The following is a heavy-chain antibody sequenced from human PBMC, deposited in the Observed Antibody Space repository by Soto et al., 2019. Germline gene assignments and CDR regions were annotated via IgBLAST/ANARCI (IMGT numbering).Heavy chain of an antibody. V-gene: IGHV3-7*03. CDR1: GFTFSSYW. D-gene: IGHD1-1*01. CDR2: IKQDGSEK. J-gene: IGHJ4*02. CDR3: ARDTPRREHPIGY. Sequence: GESRKISCAASGFTFSSYWMSWVRQAPGKGLEWVANIKQDGSEKYYVDSVKGRFTISRDSAKNSLYLQMNSLRAQDTAVYFCARDTPRREHPIGYWGQGPRGTVSS.